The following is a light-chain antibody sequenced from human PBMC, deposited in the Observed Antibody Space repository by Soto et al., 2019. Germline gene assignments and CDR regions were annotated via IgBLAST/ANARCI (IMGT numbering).Light chain of an antibody. V-gene: IGLV1-47*01. CDR3: AALHDSLSGYV. CDR2: RNN. J-gene: IGLJ1*01. Sequence: QAVVTQPPSTSGTPGQRVTISCSGDRSNIGSNYVNWYQQFPGTAPKLLIYRNNQRPSGVPDRFSGSKSGTSASLAISGLRSDDEADYYCAALHDSLSGYVFGPGTKLTVL. CDR1: RSNIGSNY.